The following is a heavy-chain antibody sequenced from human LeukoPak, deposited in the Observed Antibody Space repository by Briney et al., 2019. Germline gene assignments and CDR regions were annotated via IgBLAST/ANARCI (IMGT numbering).Heavy chain of an antibody. J-gene: IGHJ3*02. CDR1: GFTFNDYG. CDR2: ISTSSSTI. D-gene: IGHD6-13*01. Sequence: GGSLRLSCAASGFTFNDYGMNWVRQAPGKGLEWLSYISTSSSTIYYADSVKGRLTISRDNSKNTLYLQMNSLRAEDTAVYYCARESSSSFDIWGQGTMVTVSS. V-gene: IGHV3-48*01. CDR3: ARESSSSFDI.